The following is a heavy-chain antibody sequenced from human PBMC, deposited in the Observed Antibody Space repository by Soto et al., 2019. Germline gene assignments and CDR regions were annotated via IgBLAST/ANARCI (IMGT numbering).Heavy chain of an antibody. J-gene: IGHJ6*02. D-gene: IGHD2-15*01. V-gene: IGHV4-4*02. CDR2: IYHSGST. Sequence: SETLSLTCAVSGGSISRSNWWSWVRQPPGKGLEWIGEIYHSGSTNYNPSLKSRVTISVDKSKNQFSLKLSSVTAADTAVYYCARGGYCSGGSCYSSVDSGRGFPMDVWGQGPTVT. CDR1: GGSISRSNW. CDR3: ARGGYCSGGSCYSSVDSGRGFPMDV.